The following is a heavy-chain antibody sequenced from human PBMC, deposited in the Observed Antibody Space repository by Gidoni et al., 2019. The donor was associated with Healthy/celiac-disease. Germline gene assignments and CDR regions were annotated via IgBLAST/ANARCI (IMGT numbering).Heavy chain of an antibody. D-gene: IGHD2-2*02. CDR1: GFTFSSYA. J-gene: IGHJ5*02. CDR3: AKAPPGPAAILHWFDP. V-gene: IGHV3-23*01. Sequence: EVQLLESGGGLVQPGGSLSLSCAASGFTFSSYAMSWVRQAPGKGLEGVSAISGSGGSTYYAESVKGRFTISRDNSKNTLYLQMNSLRAEDTAVYYCAKAPPGPAAILHWFDPWGQGTLVTVSS. CDR2: ISGSGGST.